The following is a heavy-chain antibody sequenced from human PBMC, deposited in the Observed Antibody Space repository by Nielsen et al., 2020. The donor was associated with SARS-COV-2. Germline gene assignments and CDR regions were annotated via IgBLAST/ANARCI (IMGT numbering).Heavy chain of an antibody. V-gene: IGHV3-30*18. J-gene: IGHJ4*02. CDR2: ISYDGSNK. CDR1: GFTFSSYG. D-gene: IGHD3-22*01. CDR3: AKEDYYDSSGIFDY. Sequence: GGSLRLSCAASGFTFSSYGMHWVRQAPGKRLEWVAVISYDGSNKYYADSVKGRFTISRDNSKNTLYLQMNSLRAEDTAVYYCAKEDYYDSSGIFDYWGQGTLVTVSS.